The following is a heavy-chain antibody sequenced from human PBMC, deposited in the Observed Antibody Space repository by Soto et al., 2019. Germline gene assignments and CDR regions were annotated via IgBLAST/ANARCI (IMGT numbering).Heavy chain of an antibody. CDR3: AKDRSGYDTYYCYYYMDV. D-gene: IGHD5-12*01. J-gene: IGHJ6*03. CDR1: GFTFSSYG. V-gene: IGHV3-30*18. CDR2: ISYDGSNK. Sequence: GGSLRLSCAASGFTFSSYGMHWVRQAPGKGLEWVAVISYDGSNKYYADSVKGRFTISRDNSKNTLYLQMNSLRAEDTAVYYCAKDRSGYDTYYCYYYMDVWGKGTTVTVSS.